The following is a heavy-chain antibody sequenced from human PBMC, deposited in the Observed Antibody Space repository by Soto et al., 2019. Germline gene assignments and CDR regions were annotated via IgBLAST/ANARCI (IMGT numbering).Heavy chain of an antibody. CDR3: AREGSYWNDVGPD. V-gene: IGHV3-21*01. Sequence: EVQLVESGGGLVKPGGSLRLSCAASGFTFSTYTMNWVRQAPGKGLEWVSSISSTSTYIYYADSLKGRFTISRGNAKNSLYLQMNSLRAEDTAVYYCAREGSYWNDVGPDWGQGTLVTVSS. J-gene: IGHJ4*02. D-gene: IGHD1-1*01. CDR1: GFTFSTYT. CDR2: ISSTSTYI.